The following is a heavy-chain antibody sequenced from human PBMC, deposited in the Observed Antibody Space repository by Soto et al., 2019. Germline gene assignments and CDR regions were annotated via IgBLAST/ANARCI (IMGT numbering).Heavy chain of an antibody. CDR1: GFTFSSYW. CDR3: ARRGPLSVLAY. V-gene: IGHV3-74*01. J-gene: IGHJ4*02. CDR2: INHDESSS. Sequence: EVQLVESGGGLVQPGGSLRLSCAASGFTFSSYWMHWVRQAPGKGLVWVSRINHDESSSTYVDSVRVRFTISRDNAKNSLYLQMNTLRAEDTAVYYCARRGPLSVLAYCGQGTLVTVSS. D-gene: IGHD2-8*01.